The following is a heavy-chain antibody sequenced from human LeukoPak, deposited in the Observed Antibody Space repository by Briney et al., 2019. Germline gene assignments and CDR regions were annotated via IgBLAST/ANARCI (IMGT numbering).Heavy chain of an antibody. V-gene: IGHV4-34*01. Sequence: PSETLSLTCAVYGGSFSGYYWSWIRQPPGKGLEWIGEINHSGSTNYNPSLKSRVTISVDTSKNQFSLKLSSVTAADTAVYYCARAVGSSGWYSDYWGQGTLVTVSS. J-gene: IGHJ4*02. CDR1: GGSFSGYY. CDR3: ARAVGSSGWYSDY. CDR2: INHSGST. D-gene: IGHD6-19*01.